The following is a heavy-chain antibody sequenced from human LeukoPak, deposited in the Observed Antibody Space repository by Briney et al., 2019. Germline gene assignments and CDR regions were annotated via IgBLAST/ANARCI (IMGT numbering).Heavy chain of an antibody. D-gene: IGHD1-26*01. CDR2: IYCSGST. CDR1: GGSISSGGYY. V-gene: IGHV4-31*03. Sequence: SETLSLTCTVSGGSISSGGYYWSWIRQHPGKGLEWIGYIYCSGSTYYNPSLKSRVTISVDTSKNQFSLKLSSVTAADTAVYYCARAHSGSYYRPGGHWFDPWGQGTLVTVSS. J-gene: IGHJ5*02. CDR3: ARAHSGSYYRPGGHWFDP.